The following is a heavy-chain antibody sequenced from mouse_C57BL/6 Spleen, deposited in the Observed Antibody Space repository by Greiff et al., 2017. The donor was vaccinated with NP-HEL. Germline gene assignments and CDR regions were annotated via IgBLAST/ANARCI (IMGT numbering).Heavy chain of an antibody. V-gene: IGHV3-6*01. CDR3: ARGLRREYFDV. D-gene: IGHD2-2*01. CDR2: ISYDGSN. J-gene: IGHJ1*03. Sequence: EVQLQESGPGLVKPSQSLSLTCSVTGYSITSGYYWNWIRQFPGNKLEWMGYISYDGSNNYNPSLKNRISITRYTSKNQFFLKLNSVTTEDTATYYCARGLRREYFDVWGTGTTVTVSS. CDR1: GYSITSGYY.